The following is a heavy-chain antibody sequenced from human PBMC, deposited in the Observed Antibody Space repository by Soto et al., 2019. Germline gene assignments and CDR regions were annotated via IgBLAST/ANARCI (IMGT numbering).Heavy chain of an antibody. V-gene: IGHV1-69*06. D-gene: IGHD3-22*01. CDR1: GGTFSSYA. Sequence: SVKVSCKASGGTFSSYAISWVRQAPGQGLEWMGGIIPIFGTANYAQKFQGRVTITADKSTSTAYMELSSLRSEDTAVYYCARDREYYYDGSGYSGTYAFDIWGQGTMVTVSS. CDR3: ARDREYYYDGSGYSGTYAFDI. J-gene: IGHJ3*02. CDR2: IIPIFGTA.